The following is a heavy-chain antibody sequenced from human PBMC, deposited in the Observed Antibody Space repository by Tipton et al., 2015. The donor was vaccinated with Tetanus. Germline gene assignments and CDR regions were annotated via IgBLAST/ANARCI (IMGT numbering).Heavy chain of an antibody. CDR1: GGSMDGYY. J-gene: IGHJ2*01. CDR3: VRTKLRRGFSGYLYYDL. CDR2: ISNGNP. D-gene: IGHD5-12*01. V-gene: IGHV4-4*07. Sequence: LRLSCTVSGGSMDGYYWSWIRQPAGKGLEWIGHISNGNPDYSPSLKSRVTLSVDTSKNQFSLKLASVTAADSAIYYCVRTKLRRGFSGYLYYDLWGRGTLVTVSS.